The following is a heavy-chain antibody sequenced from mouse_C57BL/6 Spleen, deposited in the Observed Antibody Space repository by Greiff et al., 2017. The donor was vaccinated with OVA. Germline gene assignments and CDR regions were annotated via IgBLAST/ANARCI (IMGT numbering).Heavy chain of an antibody. Sequence: EVNVVESGGGLVQPGGSLKLSCAASGFTFSDYYMYWVRQTPEKRLEWVAYISNGGGSTYYPDTVKGRFTISRDNAKNTLYLQMSRLKSEDTAMYYCARPLDYGGGYYSAMDYWGQGTSVTVSS. D-gene: IGHD2-4*01. V-gene: IGHV5-12*01. CDR1: GFTFSDYY. CDR3: ARPLDYGGGYYSAMDY. CDR2: ISNGGGST. J-gene: IGHJ4*01.